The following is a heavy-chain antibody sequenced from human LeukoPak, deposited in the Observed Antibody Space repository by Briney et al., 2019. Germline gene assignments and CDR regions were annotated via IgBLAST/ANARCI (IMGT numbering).Heavy chain of an antibody. CDR1: GYTFTNYH. CDR2: ISTNNGNT. V-gene: IGHV1-18*01. D-gene: IGHD2-8*01. J-gene: IGHJ4*02. CDR3: ALISYCTSVTCFFLDY. Sequence: ASVKVSCKASGYTFTNYHISWVRQAPGQGLEWMGWISTNNGNTNYAQNLQGRVTMTKDTSTSTAYMELRSLRSDDTAVYYCALISYCTSVTCFFLDYWGQGTLVSVSS.